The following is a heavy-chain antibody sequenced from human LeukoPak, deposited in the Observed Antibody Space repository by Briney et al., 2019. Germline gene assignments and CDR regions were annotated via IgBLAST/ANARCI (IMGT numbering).Heavy chain of an antibody. V-gene: IGHV4-34*01. CDR1: GGSFSGYY. CDR2: INHSAST. Sequence: SETLSLTCAVYGGSFSGYYWSWIRQPPGKGLEWIGEINHSASTNYNPSLKSRVTISVGTSKNQFSLKLSSVTAADTAVYYCARGTALVGATRCMDVWGQGTTVTVSS. D-gene: IGHD1-26*01. CDR3: ARGTALVGATRCMDV. J-gene: IGHJ6*02.